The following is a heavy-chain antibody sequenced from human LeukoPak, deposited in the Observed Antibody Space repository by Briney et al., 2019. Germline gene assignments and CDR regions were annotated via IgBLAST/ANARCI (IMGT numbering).Heavy chain of an antibody. CDR2: IYYSGST. CDR1: GGSMNSYY. V-gene: IGHV4-59*08. Sequence: PSETLSLTCSVSGGSMNSYYWSWIRQSPGKGLEWIGYIYYSGSTNYNPSLKSRVTISVDTSKNQFSLKLSSVTAADTAVYYCARGGRYYYDSSGTWAFDIWGQGTMVTVSS. D-gene: IGHD3-22*01. CDR3: ARGGRYYYDSSGTWAFDI. J-gene: IGHJ3*02.